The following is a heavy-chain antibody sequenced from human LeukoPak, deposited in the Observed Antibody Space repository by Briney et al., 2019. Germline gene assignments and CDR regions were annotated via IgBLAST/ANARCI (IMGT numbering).Heavy chain of an antibody. D-gene: IGHD3-9*01. CDR1: GGTFSSYA. CDR3: ARSAHNILTGYQTEHFDY. Sequence: GASVNVSCKASGGTFSSYAISWVRQAPGQGLEWMGIINPSGGSTSYAQKFQGRVIMTRDTSTSAVYMELSSLRSEDTAVYYCARSAHNILTGYQTEHFDYWGQGTRVTVSS. J-gene: IGHJ4*02. CDR2: INPSGGST. V-gene: IGHV1-46*01.